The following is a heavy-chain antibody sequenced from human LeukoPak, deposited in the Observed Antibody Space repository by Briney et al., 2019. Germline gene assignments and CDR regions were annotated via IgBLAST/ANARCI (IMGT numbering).Heavy chain of an antibody. D-gene: IGHD6-6*01. CDR3: AKDPYSSSWYYYYGMDV. Sequence: GGSLRLSCAASGFTFSSYAMSWVRQAPGKGLEWVSAIGRSGGSTYYADSVKGRFTISRDNSKNTLYLQMNSLRAEDTAVYYCAKDPYSSSWYYYYGMDVWGQGTTVTVSS. J-gene: IGHJ6*02. V-gene: IGHV3-23*01. CDR1: GFTFSSYA. CDR2: IGRSGGST.